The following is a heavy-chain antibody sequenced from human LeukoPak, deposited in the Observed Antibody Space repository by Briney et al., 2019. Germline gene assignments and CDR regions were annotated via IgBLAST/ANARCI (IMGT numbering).Heavy chain of an antibody. V-gene: IGHV3-23*01. CDR1: GFTFSSYA. CDR2: ISGSGGST. CDR3: AKGLRGGALNWFDP. D-gene: IGHD3-3*01. J-gene: IGHJ5*02. Sequence: GGSLRLSCAPSGFTFSSYAMSWVRQAPGKLLEWVSAISGSGGSTYYADSVKGRFTISRDNSKNTLYLQMNSLRAEDTAVYYCAKGLRGGALNWFDPWGQGTLVTVSS.